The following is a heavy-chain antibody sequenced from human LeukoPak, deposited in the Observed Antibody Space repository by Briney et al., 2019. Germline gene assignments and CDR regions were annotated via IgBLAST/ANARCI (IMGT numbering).Heavy chain of an antibody. J-gene: IGHJ3*02. D-gene: IGHD3-22*01. V-gene: IGHV3-23*01. Sequence: GGSLRLSCAASGFMFRNHGMSWVRQAPGKGLDWGSAISGSGDSTYYADSVKGRFTISRDNSKNTLYLQMNSLRAEDTAVYYCARGRGVVISAFDIWGQGTMVTVSS. CDR3: ARGRGVVISAFDI. CDR1: GFMFRNHG. CDR2: ISGSGDST.